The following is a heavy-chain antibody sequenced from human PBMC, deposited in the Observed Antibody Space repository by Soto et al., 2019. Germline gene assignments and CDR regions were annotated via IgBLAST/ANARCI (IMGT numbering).Heavy chain of an antibody. D-gene: IGHD2-15*01. Sequence: QVQLQESGPGLVKPSQTLSLTCTVSGGSISSGGYYWSWIRQHPGKGLEWIGYIYYSGSTYYNPSLKSRVTISVATSKNQVSLKLSSVTAADTAVYYCARHRREDIGDYYYMDVWGKGTTVTVSS. J-gene: IGHJ6*03. CDR2: IYYSGST. V-gene: IGHV4-31*03. CDR1: GGSISSGGYY. CDR3: ARHRREDIGDYYYMDV.